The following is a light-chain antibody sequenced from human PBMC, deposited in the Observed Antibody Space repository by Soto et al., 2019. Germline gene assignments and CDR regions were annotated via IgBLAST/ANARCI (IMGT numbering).Light chain of an antibody. CDR2: EVN. Sequence: QSVLTQPPSASGSPGQSVTISCTGTSSDVGGSNLVSWYQQHPGKAPKLLIFEVNKRPSGVPDRFSGSKSGNTASLTVSGLQAEDEGDYYCSSYAGNTYPYVFGTGTKVTV. V-gene: IGLV2-8*01. CDR1: SSDVGGSNL. J-gene: IGLJ1*01. CDR3: SSYAGNTYPYV.